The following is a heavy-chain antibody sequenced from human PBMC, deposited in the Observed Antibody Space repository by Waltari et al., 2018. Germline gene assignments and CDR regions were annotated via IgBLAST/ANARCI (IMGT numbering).Heavy chain of an antibody. V-gene: IGHV3-48*01. Sequence: EVQLVESGGGLVQPGGSLRLACAASGFTFSSYSMNWVRQAPGKGLECVSYMSMSSSTIYSAHSVKGLFTISRDNAKTSLYLQMNSLRAEDTSVYYCARGWDYWGQGTLVTVSS. J-gene: IGHJ4*02. CDR1: GFTFSSYS. CDR3: ARGWDY. CDR2: MSMSSSTI.